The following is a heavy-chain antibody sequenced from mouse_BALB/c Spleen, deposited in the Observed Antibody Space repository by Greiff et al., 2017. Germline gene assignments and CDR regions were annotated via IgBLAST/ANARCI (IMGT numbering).Heavy chain of an antibody. J-gene: IGHJ2*01. V-gene: IGHV1-83*01. Sequence: VQLQQSGPELVKPGASVKMSCKASGYTFTSYVMHWVKQRPGQGLEWIGRIAPGSGSTYYNEMFKGKATLTVDTSSSTAYIQLSSLSSEDSAVYFCASLITTVVATKDYFDYWGQGTTLTVSS. D-gene: IGHD1-1*01. CDR2: IAPGSGST. CDR1: GYTFTSYV. CDR3: ASLITTVVATKDYFDY.